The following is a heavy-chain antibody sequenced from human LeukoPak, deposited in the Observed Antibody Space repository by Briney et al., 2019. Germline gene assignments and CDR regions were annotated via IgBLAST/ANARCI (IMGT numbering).Heavy chain of an antibody. J-gene: IGHJ4*02. Sequence: SETLSLTCTVSGGSISSSAYYWGWIRRPPGKGLEWIGSRYYSGSTYYNPSLKTRVTISVDTSKNQFSLNLSSVTAADTAVYYCARHTAMGSPLHYWGQGTLVTVSS. CDR1: GGSISSSAYY. V-gene: IGHV4-39*01. D-gene: IGHD5-18*01. CDR3: ARHTAMGSPLHY. CDR2: RYYSGST.